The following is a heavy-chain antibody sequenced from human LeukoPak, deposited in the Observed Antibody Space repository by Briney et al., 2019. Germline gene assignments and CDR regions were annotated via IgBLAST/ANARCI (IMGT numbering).Heavy chain of an antibody. CDR3: AREFGGSGSYYNIGYFDY. D-gene: IGHD3-10*01. V-gene: IGHV1-46*01. CDR2: INPSGGST. J-gene: IGHJ4*02. CDR1: GYTFTSYY. Sequence: ASVTVSCKASGYTFTSYYMHWVRQAPGQGLEWMGIINPSGGSTSYAQKFQGRVTMTRDTSTSTVYMELSSLRSEDTAVYYCAREFGGSGSYYNIGYFDYWGQGTLVTVSS.